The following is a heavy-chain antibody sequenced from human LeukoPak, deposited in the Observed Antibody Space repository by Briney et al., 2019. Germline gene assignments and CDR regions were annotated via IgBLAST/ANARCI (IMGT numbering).Heavy chain of an antibody. Sequence: SETLSLTCTVSGGSTSSYYWSWIRQPPGKGLEWIGYIYYSGSTNYNPSLKSRVTMSVDTSKKQFSLKLSSVIAADTAVYYCARGSHGYYYGMDVWGQGTTVTVSS. V-gene: IGHV4-59*01. CDR1: GGSTSSYY. J-gene: IGHJ6*02. CDR2: IYYSGST. D-gene: IGHD1-26*01. CDR3: ARGSHGYYYGMDV.